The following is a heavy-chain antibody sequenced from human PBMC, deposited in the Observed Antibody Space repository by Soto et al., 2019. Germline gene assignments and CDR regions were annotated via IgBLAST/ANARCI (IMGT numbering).Heavy chain of an antibody. CDR2: INHSGST. J-gene: IGHJ4*02. D-gene: IGHD5-18*01. Sequence: SETLSLTCAVYGGSISGYYWSWIRQPPGKGLEWIGEINHSGSTNYNPSLKSRVTISVDTSKNQFSLKLSSVTAADTAVYYCARRGYSYAYRPFDYWGQGTLVNVSS. CDR3: ARRGYSYAYRPFDY. V-gene: IGHV4-34*01. CDR1: GGSISGYY.